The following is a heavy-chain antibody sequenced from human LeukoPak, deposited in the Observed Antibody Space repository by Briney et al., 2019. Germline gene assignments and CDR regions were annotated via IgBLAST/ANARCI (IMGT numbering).Heavy chain of an antibody. CDR2: ISSGSNYI. CDR3: ATVVEVGD. Sequence: GGSLRLSCAASGFTFSTYNMNWVRQAPGKGLEWVSSISSGSNYIYYAASVKGRFTISRDNAKNSLYLQMNSLRAEDTAVYYCATVVEVGDWGQGTLVTVSS. J-gene: IGHJ4*02. D-gene: IGHD2-15*01. V-gene: IGHV3-21*01. CDR1: GFTFSTYN.